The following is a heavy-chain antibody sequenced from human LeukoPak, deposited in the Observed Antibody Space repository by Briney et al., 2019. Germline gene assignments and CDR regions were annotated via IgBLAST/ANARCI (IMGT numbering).Heavy chain of an antibody. Sequence: GGSLRLSCAASGFTFSNYAMSWVRQAPGKGLEWVSAISGSGGSTYYADSVKGRFTISRDNSKNTLYLQMNSLRAEDTAVYYCAKLYDILTGYFDYWGQGTLVTVSS. D-gene: IGHD3-9*01. CDR2: ISGSGGST. CDR1: GFTFSNYA. V-gene: IGHV3-23*01. J-gene: IGHJ4*02. CDR3: AKLYDILTGYFDY.